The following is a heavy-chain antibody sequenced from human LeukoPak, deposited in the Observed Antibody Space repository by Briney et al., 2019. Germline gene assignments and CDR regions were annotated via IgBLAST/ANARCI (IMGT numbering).Heavy chain of an antibody. Sequence: QTGGSLRLSCAASGFTFSSYWMSWVRQAPGKGLEWVANIKQDGSEKYYVDSVKGRFTISRDNAKNSLYLQMNSLRAEDTAVYYCAREGYSSSSTYFDYWGQGTLVTVSS. CDR3: AREGYSSSSTYFDY. J-gene: IGHJ4*02. V-gene: IGHV3-7*01. CDR2: IKQDGSEK. CDR1: GFTFSSYW. D-gene: IGHD6-6*01.